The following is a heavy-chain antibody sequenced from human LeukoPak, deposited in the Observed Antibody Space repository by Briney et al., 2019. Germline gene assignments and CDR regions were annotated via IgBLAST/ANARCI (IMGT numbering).Heavy chain of an antibody. CDR2: FDPEDGET. D-gene: IGHD2-15*01. CDR3: ATKSLRYCSGGSCYLFDY. V-gene: IGHV1-24*01. J-gene: IGHJ4*02. CDR1: GYTLTELS. Sequence: ASVKVSCKVSGYTLTELSMHWVRQAPGKGLEWMGGFDPEDGETIYAQKFQGRVTMTEDTSTDTAFMEPSSLRSEDTAVYYCATKSLRYCSGGSCYLFDYWGQGTLVTVSS.